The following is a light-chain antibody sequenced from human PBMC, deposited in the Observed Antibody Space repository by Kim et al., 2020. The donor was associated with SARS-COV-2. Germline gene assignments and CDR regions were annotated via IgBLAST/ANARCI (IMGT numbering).Light chain of an antibody. CDR1: QSINNW. J-gene: IGKJ1*01. CDR2: DAS. Sequence: DIQMTQSPSTLSASVGDRVTITCRASQSINNWLAWYQQKPAKAPKVLVYDASNLESGVPSRFSGSGSGTEFTLTISSLQPDDFATYYCQQYDSYSRTFGQGTKVDIK. CDR3: QQYDSYSRT. V-gene: IGKV1-5*01.